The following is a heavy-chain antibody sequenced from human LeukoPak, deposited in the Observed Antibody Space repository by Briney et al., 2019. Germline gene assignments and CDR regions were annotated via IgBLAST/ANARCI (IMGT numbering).Heavy chain of an antibody. D-gene: IGHD1-1*01. Sequence: SVKVSCKASGFTFTSSAVQWVRQARGQGLEWIGWIVVGSGNTNYAQKFQERVTINRDMSTSTANMELSSLTSEDTAVYYCATDDVTTGTKTALGYWGQGTLVTVSS. V-gene: IGHV1-58*01. CDR1: GFTFTSSA. J-gene: IGHJ4*02. CDR3: ATDDVTTGTKTALGY. CDR2: IVVGSGNT.